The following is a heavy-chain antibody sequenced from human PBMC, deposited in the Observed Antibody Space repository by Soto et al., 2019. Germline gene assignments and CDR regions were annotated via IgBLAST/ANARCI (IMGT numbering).Heavy chain of an antibody. Sequence: QVQLVESGGGVVQPGRSLRLSCAASGFTFSTYAMHWVRQAPGKGLEWVAIISDDGINKYYADSERGRFTISRDNSKNTVYLQMNSLRAEDTAVYYCAKVRERQNDAFDIWGQGTMVTVSS. V-gene: IGHV3-30-3*01. CDR1: GFTFSTYA. CDR3: AKVRERQNDAFDI. D-gene: IGHD1-26*01. CDR2: ISDDGINK. J-gene: IGHJ3*02.